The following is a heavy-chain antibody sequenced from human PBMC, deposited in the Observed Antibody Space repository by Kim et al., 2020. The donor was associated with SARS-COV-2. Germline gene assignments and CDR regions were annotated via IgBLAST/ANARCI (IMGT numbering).Heavy chain of an antibody. J-gene: IGHJ3*02. CDR3: ARDDGDSSGYGDAFDI. V-gene: IGHV3-21*01. D-gene: IGHD3-22*01. Sequence: GGSLRLSCAASGFTFSSYSMNWVRQAPGKGLEWVSSISSSSSYIYYADSVKGRFTISRDNAKNSLYLQMNSLRAEDTAVYYCARDDGDSSGYGDAFDIWGQGTMVTVSS. CDR2: ISSSSSYI. CDR1: GFTFSSYS.